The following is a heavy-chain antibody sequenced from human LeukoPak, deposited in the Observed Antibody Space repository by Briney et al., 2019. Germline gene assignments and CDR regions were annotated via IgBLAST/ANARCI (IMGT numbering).Heavy chain of an antibody. CDR1: GGSIRSSYYY. CDR3: ARGNSIAVAAQIDY. Sequence: SETLSLTCTVSGGSIRSSYYYWGWIRQPPGKGLEWIGSIYDSGSTYYNPSLKSRVTISVDTSKNQFSLKLNSVTAADTAVYYCARGNSIAVAAQIDYWGQGTLVTVSS. D-gene: IGHD6-19*01. V-gene: IGHV4-39*01. CDR2: IYDSGST. J-gene: IGHJ4*02.